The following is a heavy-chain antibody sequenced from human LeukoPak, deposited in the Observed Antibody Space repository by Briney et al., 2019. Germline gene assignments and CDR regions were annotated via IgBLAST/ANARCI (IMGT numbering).Heavy chain of an antibody. CDR2: INPNTGNP. CDR1: GYTFTNYA. D-gene: IGHD2-21*02. CDR3: ARDLGNCGGDCYPPYYYYSGMDV. V-gene: IGHV7-4-1*02. Sequence: ASVKVSCKASGYTFTNYAMDWVRQAPGQGPEWMGWINPNTGNPTYAQGFTGRFVFSLDTSVSTAYLQISSLKAEDTAVYYCARDLGNCGGDCYPPYYYYSGMDVWGQGTTVTVSS. J-gene: IGHJ6*02.